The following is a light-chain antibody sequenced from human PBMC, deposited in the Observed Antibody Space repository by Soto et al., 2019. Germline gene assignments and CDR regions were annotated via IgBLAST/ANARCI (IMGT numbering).Light chain of an antibody. CDR3: QQYDNLPPRRT. CDR1: QDISKY. Sequence: DIQMTQSPSSLSASVGDRVTITCQASQDISKYLNWYQQKPGKAPKLLIYDASNLETGVPSRFSGSGSGTDFTFTISSLQPEDIATYYCQQYDNLPPRRTFGPGTKVDIK. CDR2: DAS. V-gene: IGKV1-33*01. J-gene: IGKJ3*01.